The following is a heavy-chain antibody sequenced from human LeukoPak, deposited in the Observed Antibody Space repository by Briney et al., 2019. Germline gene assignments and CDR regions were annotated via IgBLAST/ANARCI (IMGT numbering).Heavy chain of an antibody. J-gene: IGHJ4*02. D-gene: IGHD4-17*01. CDR3: AKSVESAVTTNPYFDF. Sequence: SLXLSCEASGFTXSDYAMSWVRQALGKGLKWVSVISGSGGSTYNADSVKGRFTISRDNYKNILYLQMNSLRAEDTAVYYCAKSVESAVTTNPYFDFWGQGALVTVSS. CDR1: GFTXSDYA. V-gene: IGHV3-23*01. CDR2: ISGSGGST.